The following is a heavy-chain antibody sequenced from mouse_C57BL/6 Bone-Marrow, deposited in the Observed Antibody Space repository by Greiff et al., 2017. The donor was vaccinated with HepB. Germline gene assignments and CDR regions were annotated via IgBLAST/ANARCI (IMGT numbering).Heavy chain of an antibody. D-gene: IGHD1-1*01. CDR3: ARRVLITTVVYFDY. J-gene: IGHJ2*01. Sequence: QVQLQQPGAELVKPGASVKLSCKASGYTFTSYWMHWVKQRPGQGLEWIGMIHPNSGSTNYNEKFKSKATLTVDKSSSTAYMQLSSLTSEDSAVYYCARRVLITTVVYFDYWGQGTTLTVSS. V-gene: IGHV1-64*01. CDR1: GYTFTSYW. CDR2: IHPNSGST.